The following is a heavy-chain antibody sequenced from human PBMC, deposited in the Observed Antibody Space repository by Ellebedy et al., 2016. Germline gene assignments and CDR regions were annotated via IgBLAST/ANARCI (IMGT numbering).Heavy chain of an antibody. CDR3: ATTPGGYCIITSRFSPRFDS. J-gene: IGHJ5*01. Sequence: AAKGRFTISRDNSKNTLYLQMTRLRAEDTAIYYCATTPGGYCIITSRFSPRFDSWGQGTLVTVSS. V-gene: IGHV3-23*01. D-gene: IGHD2-2*01.